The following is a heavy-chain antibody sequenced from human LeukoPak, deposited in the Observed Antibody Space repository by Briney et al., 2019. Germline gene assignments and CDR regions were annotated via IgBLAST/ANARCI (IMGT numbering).Heavy chain of an antibody. Sequence: GGSLRLSCAASGFTFSSYGMHWVRQAPGKGLEWVAFIRYDGSNKYYADSVKGRFTISRDNSKNSLYLQMNSLRAEDTAVYYCARDQKGAYYMDVWGKGTTVTVSS. CDR3: ARDQKGAYYMDV. CDR1: GFTFSSYG. J-gene: IGHJ6*03. V-gene: IGHV3-30*02. CDR2: IRYDGSNK.